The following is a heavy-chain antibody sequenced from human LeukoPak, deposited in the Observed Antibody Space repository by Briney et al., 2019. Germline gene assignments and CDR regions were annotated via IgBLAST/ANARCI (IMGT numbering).Heavy chain of an antibody. V-gene: IGHV3-23*01. CDR1: GFTFSSYA. J-gene: IGHJ4*02. CDR3: AKYLGDSSGYYYVGEDVGY. D-gene: IGHD3-22*01. CDR2: ISGSGGST. Sequence: GGSLRLSCAASGFTFSSYAMSWVRQAPGKGLEWVSAISGSGGSTYYADSVKGRFTISRDNSKNTLYLQMNSLRAEDTAVYYCAKYLGDSSGYYYVGEDVGYWGQGTLVSVSS.